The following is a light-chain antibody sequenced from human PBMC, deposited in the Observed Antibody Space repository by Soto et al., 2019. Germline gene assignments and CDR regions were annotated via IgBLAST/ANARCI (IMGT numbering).Light chain of an antibody. V-gene: IGLV2-14*01. J-gene: IGLJ1*01. CDR2: DVS. CDR1: SSDFGGYNY. CDR3: SSYTSSSIPYV. Sequence: QSALTQPASVSGSPGQSITISCTGTSSDFGGYNYVSWYQQHPGKAPKLMIYDVSNRPSGVSNRFSGSKSGNTASLTISGLQAEDEADYYCSSYTSSSIPYVFGPGTKVTVL.